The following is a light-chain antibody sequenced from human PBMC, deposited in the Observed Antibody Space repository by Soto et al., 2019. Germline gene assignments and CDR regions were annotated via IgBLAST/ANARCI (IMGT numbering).Light chain of an antibody. CDR1: SSDVGRYNY. CDR3: ASYTGSTWV. J-gene: IGLJ3*02. Sequence: QSALTQPPSASGSPGQSVTISCTGTSSDVGRYNYVSWYQQHPGKAPKLMIYEVSKWPSGVPDRFSGSKSGNTASLTVSGLQAEDEADYYCASYTGSTWVFGGGTKLTVL. V-gene: IGLV2-8*01. CDR2: EVS.